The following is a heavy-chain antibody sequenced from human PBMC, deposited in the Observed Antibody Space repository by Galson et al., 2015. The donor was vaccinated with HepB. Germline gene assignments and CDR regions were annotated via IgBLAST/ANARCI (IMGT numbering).Heavy chain of an antibody. V-gene: IGHV4-59*12. CDR3: ARQPHSGGGGYVDY. D-gene: IGHD2-15*01. Sequence: QVQLQESGPGLVKPSETLSLTCTVSGDSLRNFYWSWIRQAPGKDLEWIGSLRDSGNADYNPALKSRVTISIDTCKKQLALALNSGTATDTACYYCARQPHSGGGGYVDYWGQGTLVTVSS. CDR2: LRDSGNA. J-gene: IGHJ4*02. CDR1: GDSLRNFY.